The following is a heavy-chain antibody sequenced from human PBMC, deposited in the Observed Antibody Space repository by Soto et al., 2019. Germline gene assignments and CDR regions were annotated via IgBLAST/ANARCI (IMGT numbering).Heavy chain of an antibody. V-gene: IGHV2-26*01. Sequence: QVTLKESGPVLVKPTETLTLTCTVSGFSLSNPKMGVSWIRQPPGKALEWLAHIFSDDEYSYSTSLKSRLIISKDTSKSQVVLTMTNMDPVDTATFYCARIMRDAVGEPGAIYDFDPWGQGTQVTVSS. CDR1: GFSLSNPKMG. J-gene: IGHJ5*02. D-gene: IGHD2-2*01. CDR3: ARIMRDAVGEPGAIYDFDP. CDR2: IFSDDEY.